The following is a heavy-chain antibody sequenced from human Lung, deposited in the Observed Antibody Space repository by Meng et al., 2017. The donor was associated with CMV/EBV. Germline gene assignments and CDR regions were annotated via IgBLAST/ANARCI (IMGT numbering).Heavy chain of an antibody. V-gene: IGHV3-23*01. D-gene: IGHD5-18*01. CDR3: AREEAMVGYYTNWFDA. Sequence: GEXXKISCAASGFPFRSYAMSWVRQAPGKGLEWVSSISGSVGNTYYADSVKGRFTISRDNSGDTLYMQMSSLRAEDTAVYYCAREEAMVGYYTNWFDAWGQGXLVPSPQ. J-gene: IGHJ5*02. CDR2: ISGSVGNT. CDR1: GFPFRSYA.